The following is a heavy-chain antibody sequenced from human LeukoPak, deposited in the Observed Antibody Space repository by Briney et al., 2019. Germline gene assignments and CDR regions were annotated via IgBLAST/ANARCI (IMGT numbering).Heavy chain of an antibody. CDR3: ARDSLYGMDV. V-gene: IGHV3-74*01. CDR2: INSDGSST. CDR1: GFTFSGYS. J-gene: IGHJ6*02. Sequence: GGSLRLSCAASGFTFSGYSMNWVRQAPGKGLVWVSGINSDGSSTRYADSVKGRFSLSRDNAKNTLYLQVNSLRAEDTAVYYCARDSLYGMDVWGQGTTVTVS.